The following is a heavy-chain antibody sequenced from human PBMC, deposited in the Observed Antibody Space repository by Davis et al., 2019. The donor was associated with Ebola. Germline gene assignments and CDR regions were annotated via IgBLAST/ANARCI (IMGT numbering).Heavy chain of an antibody. V-gene: IGHV3-33*01. Sequence: PGGSLRLSCAASGFTFSSYGMHWVRQAPGKGLEWVAVIWHDGSNKYYADSVKGRFTISRDNSKNTLYLQMNSLRAEDTAVYYCSDLLRGYWGQGTLVTVSS. J-gene: IGHJ4*02. CDR1: GFTFSSYG. CDR3: SDLLRGY. D-gene: IGHD1-26*01. CDR2: IWHDGSNK.